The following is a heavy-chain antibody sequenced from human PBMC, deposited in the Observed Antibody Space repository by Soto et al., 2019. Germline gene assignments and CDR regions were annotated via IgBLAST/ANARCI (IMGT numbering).Heavy chain of an antibody. CDR2: ISGGGDST. J-gene: IGHJ6*02. CDR3: ANARGSTSCYRSGMDV. CDR1: GVTFRNYA. D-gene: IGHD2-2*01. V-gene: IGHV3-23*01. Sequence: PGVSLRLSCAASGVTFRNYAMSWVRQAPGKGLEWVSSISGGGDSTYYADSVKGRFTISRDNSKNTLYLQMNSLRAEDTALYYCANARGSTSCYRSGMDVWGQGTTVNAS.